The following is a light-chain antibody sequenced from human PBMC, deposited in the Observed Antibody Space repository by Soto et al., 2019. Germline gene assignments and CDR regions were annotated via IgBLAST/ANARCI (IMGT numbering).Light chain of an antibody. CDR2: EVS. CDR3: ASYTRSITWV. V-gene: IGLV2-14*01. CDR1: SSDVGANNY. Sequence: QSVLTQPASVSGSPGQSVTISCTGTSSDVGANNYVSWYQHHPGKAPKLMIYEVSNRPSGVSNRFSGSKSGNTASLTISGLQAEDEADYPCASYTRSITWVFGGGTKLTV. J-gene: IGLJ3*02.